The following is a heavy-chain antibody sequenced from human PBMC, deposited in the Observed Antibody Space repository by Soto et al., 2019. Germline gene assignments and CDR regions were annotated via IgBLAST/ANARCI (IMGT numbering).Heavy chain of an antibody. CDR2: IAFTGDT. CDR3: SRGGHHYHSMI. V-gene: IGHV4-61*08. D-gene: IGHD3-22*01. CDR1: GDSVSGGGYY. J-gene: IGHJ4*02. Sequence: QVQLQESGPGLVKPSETLSLICTVSGDSVSGGGYYWTWIRQPPGKGLEWIGYIAFTGDTTYNPSLRSRVTIAMHTSNSQFSLKLTLATAADTALYYGSRGGHHYHSMIWGQGTLVTVSS.